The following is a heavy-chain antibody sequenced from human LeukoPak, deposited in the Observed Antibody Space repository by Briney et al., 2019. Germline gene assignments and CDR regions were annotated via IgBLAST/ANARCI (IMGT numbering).Heavy chain of an antibody. V-gene: IGHV4-34*01. CDR3: ARIVGAIGVGDY. D-gene: IGHD1-26*01. CDR2: INHSGST. J-gene: IGHJ4*02. CDR1: GGSFSGYY. Sequence: SETLSLTCAVYGGSFSGYYWSWIRQPPGKGLEWIGEINHSGSTNYNPPLKSRVTISVDTSKNQFSLKLSSVTAADTAVYYCARIVGAIGVGDYWGQGTLVTVSS.